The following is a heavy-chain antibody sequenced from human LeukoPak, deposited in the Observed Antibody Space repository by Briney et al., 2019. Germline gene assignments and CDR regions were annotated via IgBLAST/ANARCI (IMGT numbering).Heavy chain of an antibody. V-gene: IGHV4-30-4*01. D-gene: IGHD4-17*01. J-gene: IGHJ4*02. Sequence: SETLSLTCTVSGGSISSGDYYWSWIRQPPGKGLEWIGYIYYSGSTYYNPSLKSRVTISVDTSKNQFSLKLSPVTAADTAVYYCASGDYGDYSGEEYWGQGTLVTVSS. CDR1: GGSISSGDYY. CDR2: IYYSGST. CDR3: ASGDYGDYSGEEY.